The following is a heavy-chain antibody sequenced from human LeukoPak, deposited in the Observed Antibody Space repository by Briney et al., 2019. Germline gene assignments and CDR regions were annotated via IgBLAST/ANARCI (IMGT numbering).Heavy chain of an antibody. CDR3: AKLLYGDSYYGMDV. Sequence: GGSLRLSCAASGFTFSSYSMNWVRQAPGKGLEWVSYISSSSSTIYYADSVKGRFTISRDNSKNTLYLQMNSLRAEDTAVYYCAKLLYGDSYYGMDVWGQGTTVTVSS. D-gene: IGHD4-17*01. V-gene: IGHV3-48*01. CDR1: GFTFSSYS. CDR2: ISSSSSTI. J-gene: IGHJ6*02.